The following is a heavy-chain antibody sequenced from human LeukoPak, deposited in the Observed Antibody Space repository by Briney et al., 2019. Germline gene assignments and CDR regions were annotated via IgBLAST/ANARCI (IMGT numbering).Heavy chain of an antibody. Sequence: PGRSLRLSCAASGFTFSSYAMHWVRQAPGKGLEWVAVISYDGSNKYYADSVKGRFTISRDNSKNTLYLQMNSLRAEDTAVYYCARDWGLDYWSQGTLVTVSS. D-gene: IGHD7-27*01. CDR3: ARDWGLDY. CDR1: GFTFSSYA. CDR2: ISYDGSNK. J-gene: IGHJ4*02. V-gene: IGHV3-30*04.